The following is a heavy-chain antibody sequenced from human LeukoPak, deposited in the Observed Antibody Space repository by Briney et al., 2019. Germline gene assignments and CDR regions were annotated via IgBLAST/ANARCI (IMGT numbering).Heavy chain of an antibody. CDR1: GGTFSSYA. J-gene: IGHJ4*02. Sequence: ASVKVSCKASGGTFSSYAISRVRQAPGQGLEWMGRIIPILGIANYAQKFQGRVTITADKSTSTAYMELSSLRSEDTAVYYCASLRGSGSAHFDYWGQGTLVTVSS. CDR2: IIPILGIA. CDR3: ASLRGSGSAHFDY. V-gene: IGHV1-69*04. D-gene: IGHD3-10*01.